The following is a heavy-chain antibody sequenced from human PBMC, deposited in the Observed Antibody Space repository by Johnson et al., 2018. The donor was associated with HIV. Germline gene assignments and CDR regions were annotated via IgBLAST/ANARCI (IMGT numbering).Heavy chain of an antibody. V-gene: IGHV3-11*01. D-gene: IGHD1-26*01. CDR2: ISSSGISI. J-gene: IGHJ3*02. CDR3: VRDLGVGGTVPQSVAFDI. CDR1: GFTFSDYY. Sequence: VQLVESGGGLVKPGGSLRLSCAASGFTFSDYYMSWIRQAPGKGLECLSYISSSGISIYYIDSVKGRFTISRDNGKKSLHLQMNSLRAEDTALYYCVRDLGVGGTVPQSVAFDIWGQGTMVTVSS.